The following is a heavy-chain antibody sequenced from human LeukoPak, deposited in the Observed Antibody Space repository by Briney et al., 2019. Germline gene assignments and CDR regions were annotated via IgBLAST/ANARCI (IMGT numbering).Heavy chain of an antibody. V-gene: IGHV4-34*01. CDR1: GGSFSGYY. Sequence: PSETLSLTCAVYGGSFSGYYWSWIRQPPGKGLEWIGEINHSGSTNYNPSLKSRVTISVDTSKNQFSLKLSSVTAADTAVYYCARITTSFLDLWGRGIVVTVSS. D-gene: IGHD1-1*01. CDR3: ARITTSFLDL. J-gene: IGHJ2*01. CDR2: INHSGST.